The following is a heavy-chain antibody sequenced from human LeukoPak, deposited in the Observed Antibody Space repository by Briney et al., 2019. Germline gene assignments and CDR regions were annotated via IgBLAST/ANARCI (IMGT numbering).Heavy chain of an antibody. D-gene: IGHD6-13*01. CDR2: IYYSGST. CDR1: GGSISSYY. CDR3: AKQQLVLYYYYGMDV. V-gene: IGHV4-59*08. J-gene: IGHJ6*02. Sequence: SETLSLTCTVSGGSISSYYWSWIRQPPGKGLEWIGYIYYSGSTNYNPSLKSRVTISVDTSKNQFSLKLSSVTAADTAVYYCAKQQLVLYYYYGMDVWGQGTTVTVSS.